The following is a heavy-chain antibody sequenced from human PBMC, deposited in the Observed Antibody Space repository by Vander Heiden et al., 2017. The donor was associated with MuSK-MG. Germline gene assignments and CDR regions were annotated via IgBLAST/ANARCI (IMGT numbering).Heavy chain of an antibody. CDR1: GFTFTGYA. D-gene: IGHD3-10*01. CDR3: AKDPHLVWFGGSFDY. J-gene: IGHJ4*02. V-gene: IGHV3-23*01. Sequence: EVQLLESGGGLVQPGGSLRRSCAASGFTFTGYAMSWVRQAPGKGLEWVSAISGSGGSTYYADSVKGRFTISRDNSKNTLYLQMNSLRAEDTAVYYCAKDPHLVWFGGSFDYWGQGTLVTVSS. CDR2: ISGSGGST.